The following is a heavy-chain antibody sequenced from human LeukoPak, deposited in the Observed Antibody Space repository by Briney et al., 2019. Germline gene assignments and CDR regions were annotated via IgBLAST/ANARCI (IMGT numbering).Heavy chain of an antibody. J-gene: IGHJ5*02. Sequence: ASVKVSCKASGGTFSSYAISWVRQAPGQGLEWMGRIIPILGIANYARKFQGRVTITADKSTSTAYMELSSLRSEDTAVYYCARAPITMVRGVIIPSWFDPWGQGTLVTVSS. CDR2: IIPILGIA. CDR1: GGTFSSYA. D-gene: IGHD3-10*01. V-gene: IGHV1-69*04. CDR3: ARAPITMVRGVIIPSWFDP.